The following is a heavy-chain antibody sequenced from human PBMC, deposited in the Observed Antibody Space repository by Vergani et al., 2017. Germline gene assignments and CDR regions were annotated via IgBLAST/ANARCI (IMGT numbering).Heavy chain of an antibody. CDR1: GFTFSSYA. CDR3: AKFDTYYYDSSGYYEG. J-gene: IGHJ4*02. D-gene: IGHD3-22*01. Sequence: EVQLLESGGGLVQPGGSLRLSCAASGFTFSSYAMSWVRQAPGKGLEWVSAISGSGGSTYYADSVKGRFTISRDNSKNTLDLQMNSLRAEDTAVYYCAKFDTYYYDSSGYYEGWGQGTLVTVSS. V-gene: IGHV3-23*01. CDR2: ISGSGGST.